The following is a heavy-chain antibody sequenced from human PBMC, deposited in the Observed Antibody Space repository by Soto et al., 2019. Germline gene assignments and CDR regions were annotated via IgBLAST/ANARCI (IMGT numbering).Heavy chain of an antibody. J-gene: IGHJ6*02. V-gene: IGHV3-64D*08. D-gene: IGHD3-3*01. CDR3: VKDTGGGDFWSGYYYYYGMDV. CDR1: GFTFSSYA. Sequence: GGSLRLSCSASGFTFSSYAMHWVRQAPGKGLEYVSAISSNGGSTYYADSVKGRFTISRDNSKNTLYLQTSSLRAEDTAVYYCVKDTGGGDFWSGYYYYYGMDVWGQGATVTVSS. CDR2: ISSNGGST.